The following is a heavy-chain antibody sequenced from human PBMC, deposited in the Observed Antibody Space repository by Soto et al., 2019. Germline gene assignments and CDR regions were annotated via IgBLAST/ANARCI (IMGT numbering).Heavy chain of an antibody. CDR1: GGSVSSGSYY. CDR2: IYYSGTT. J-gene: IGHJ6*02. CDR3: ARKYCTTTACQAHGIDV. D-gene: IGHD4-4*01. Sequence: SETLSLTCTVSGGSVSSGSYYWTWIRQPPGKGLEWLGYIYYSGTTNYNPPLKSQITISVDTSGNQFSLKLSSVTAADTAVYFCARKYCTTTACQAHGIDVWGQGTTVTVYS. V-gene: IGHV4-61*01.